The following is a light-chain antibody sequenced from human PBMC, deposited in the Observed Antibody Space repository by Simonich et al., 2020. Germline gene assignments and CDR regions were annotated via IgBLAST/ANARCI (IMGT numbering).Light chain of an antibody. V-gene: IGLV1-51*01. CDR3: GTWDSSLSAWV. Sequence: QSVLTQPPSVSAAPGQKVTISCSGSSSNIGHNSVSWYQPTPGTAPKHPIYDNNERPSGIPDRFSGSKSGTSATLGITGLQTGDEADYYCGTWDSSLSAWVFGGGTKLTVL. J-gene: IGLJ3*02. CDR2: DNN. CDR1: SSNIGHNS.